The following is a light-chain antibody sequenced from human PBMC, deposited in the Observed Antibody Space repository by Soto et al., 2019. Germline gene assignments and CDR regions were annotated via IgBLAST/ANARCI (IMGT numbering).Light chain of an antibody. J-gene: IGKJ2*01. CDR2: DAS. V-gene: IGKV3-20*01. CDR3: QQYGGSPPKYT. Sequence: EIVLTQSPGTLSLSPGERAALSCMASQSVSSTSLAWYQQKPGQAPRLLIYDASSRATDIPDRFSGSGSGTDFTLTISRLEPEDFAVYYCQQYGGSPPKYTFGQGTKLEIK. CDR1: QSVSSTS.